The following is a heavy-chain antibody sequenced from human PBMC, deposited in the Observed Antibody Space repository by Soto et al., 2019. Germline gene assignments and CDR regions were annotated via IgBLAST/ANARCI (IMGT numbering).Heavy chain of an antibody. CDR2: INHSGST. D-gene: IGHD6-19*01. CDR3: ARVHVMVVAGSTFDY. J-gene: IGHJ4*01. CDR1: GGSFSGYY. V-gene: IGHV4-34*01. Sequence: SETLSLTCAVYGGSFSGYYWSWIRQPPGKGLEWIGEINHSGSTNYNPSLKSRVTISVDTSKNQFSLKLTSVTAADTAVYYCARVHVMVVAGSTFDYWGHGT.